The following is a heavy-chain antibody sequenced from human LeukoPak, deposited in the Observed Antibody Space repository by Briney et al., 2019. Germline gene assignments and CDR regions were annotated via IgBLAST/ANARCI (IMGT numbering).Heavy chain of an antibody. J-gene: IGHJ5*02. CDR3: ARIGWLPTPGGHWFDP. CDR2: INPNSGGT. D-gene: IGHD3-9*01. Sequence: PEASVKVSCKASGYTFTGYYMHWVRQAPGQGLEWMGRINPNSGGTNYARKFQGRVTMTRDTSISTAYMGLSRLRSDDTAVYYCARIGWLPTPGGHWFDPWGQGTLVTVSS. V-gene: IGHV1-2*06. CDR1: GYTFTGYY.